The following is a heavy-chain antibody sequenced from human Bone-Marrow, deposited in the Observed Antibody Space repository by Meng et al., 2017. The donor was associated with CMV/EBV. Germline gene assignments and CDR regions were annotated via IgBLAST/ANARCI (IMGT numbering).Heavy chain of an antibody. V-gene: IGHV4-59*01. Sequence: RQPPGKGLEWIGYIYYSVSTNYNPSLKSRVTMSVDTSMNQFSLNLSSVTAADTAVYYCARVSAVDEVEHYGMDVWGQGTTVTVS. D-gene: IGHD6-13*01. CDR3: ARVSAVDEVEHYGMDV. CDR2: IYYSVST. J-gene: IGHJ6*02.